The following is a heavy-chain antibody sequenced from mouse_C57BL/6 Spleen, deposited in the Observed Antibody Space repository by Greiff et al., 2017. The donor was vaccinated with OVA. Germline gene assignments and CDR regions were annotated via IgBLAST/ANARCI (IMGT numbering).Heavy chain of an antibody. Sequence: EVQLVESGGDLVKPGGSLKLSCAASGFTFSSYGMSWVRQTPDKRLEWVATISSGGSYTYYPDSVKGRFTISRDNAKNTLYLQMSSLKSEDTAMYYCARQYDYDVGYFDYWGQGTTLTVSS. V-gene: IGHV5-6*01. D-gene: IGHD2-4*01. J-gene: IGHJ2*01. CDR2: ISSGGSYT. CDR3: ARQYDYDVGYFDY. CDR1: GFTFSSYG.